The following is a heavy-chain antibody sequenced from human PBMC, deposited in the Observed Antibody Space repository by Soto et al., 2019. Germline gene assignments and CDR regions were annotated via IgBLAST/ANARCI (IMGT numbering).Heavy chain of an antibody. V-gene: IGHV1-69*12. D-gene: IGHD3-10*01. J-gene: IGHJ6*02. CDR3: ARDRGASGGMGV. Sequence: QVQLVQSGAEVKKPGSSVKVSCKASGGTFSSYAISWVRQAPGQVLEWMGGIIPIFDTANYAQKFQGRVTITADESTSTGYMELNSLRSEDTAVYYCARDRGASGGMGVWGQGTTVTVSS. CDR2: IIPIFDTA. CDR1: GGTFSSYA.